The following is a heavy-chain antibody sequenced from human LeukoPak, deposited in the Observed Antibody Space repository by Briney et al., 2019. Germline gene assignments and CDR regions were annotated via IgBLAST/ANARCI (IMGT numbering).Heavy chain of an antibody. D-gene: IGHD2-21*01. V-gene: IGHV3-30*19. Sequence: PGGSLRLSRAASGFTFSSYGMHWVRQAPGKGLEWVAAISYDGSNKYYADSVKGRFTISRDNSKNTLYVQINSLRAEDTAVYYCARQQTYGIVRDTAFDIWGQGTKVTISS. CDR3: ARQQTYGIVRDTAFDI. CDR1: GFTFSSYG. J-gene: IGHJ3*02. CDR2: ISYDGSNK.